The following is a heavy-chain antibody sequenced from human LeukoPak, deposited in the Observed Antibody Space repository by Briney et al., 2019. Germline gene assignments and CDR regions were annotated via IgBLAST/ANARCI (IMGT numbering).Heavy chain of an antibody. Sequence: AGSLRLSCAASGFTFSSYKMKWVRQAQGKGLEWISYISSSGSTIYYADSVKGRFTISRDNAKNSLFLQMNSLRAEDTAVYYCAREALGSCSSSTCFVDYWGQGTLVTVSS. V-gene: IGHV3-48*03. CDR2: ISSSGSTI. CDR1: GFTFSSYK. CDR3: AREALGSCSSSTCFVDY. D-gene: IGHD2-2*01. J-gene: IGHJ4*02.